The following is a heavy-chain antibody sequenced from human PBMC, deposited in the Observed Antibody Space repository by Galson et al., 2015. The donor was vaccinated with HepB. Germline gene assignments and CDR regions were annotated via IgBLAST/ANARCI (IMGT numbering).Heavy chain of an antibody. V-gene: IGHV1-18*01. CDR2: IGAYDGDT. CDR3: ARAPRIAVAEGVFDN. Sequence: SVKVSCKASGYMFTSSGISWVRQAPGQGLEWMGWIGAYDGDTNYAQKFQGRVTMTTDTSTNTAYMELRSLRSDDTAVYFCARAPRIAVAEGVFDNWGQATLVTVSS. CDR1: GYMFTSSG. D-gene: IGHD6-19*01. J-gene: IGHJ4*02.